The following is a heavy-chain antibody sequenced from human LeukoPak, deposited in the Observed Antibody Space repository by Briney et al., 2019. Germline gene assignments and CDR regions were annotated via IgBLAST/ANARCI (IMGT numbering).Heavy chain of an antibody. J-gene: IGHJ4*02. CDR2: IYYSGST. Sequence: PSETLSLTCTVSGGSISSYYWSWLRQPPGKGLEWIGYIYYSGSTNYNPSLKSRVTISVDTSKNQFSLKLSSVTAADTAVYYCARANYYDSSGYYYWLDYWGQGTLVTVSS. CDR3: ARANYYDSSGYYYWLDY. V-gene: IGHV4-59*01. D-gene: IGHD3-22*01. CDR1: GGSISSYY.